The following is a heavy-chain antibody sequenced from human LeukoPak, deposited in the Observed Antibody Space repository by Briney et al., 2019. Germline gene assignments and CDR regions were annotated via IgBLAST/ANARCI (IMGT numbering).Heavy chain of an antibody. Sequence: PGGSLRLSCAASGFTFSSYGMHWVRQAPGKGLEWVAVIWYDGSNKYYADSVKGRFTISRDNSKNTLYLQMNSLRAEDTAVYYCASSSSELVYYGMDVWGQGTTVTVSS. V-gene: IGHV3-33*01. D-gene: IGHD6-6*01. CDR3: ASSSSELVYYGMDV. CDR1: GFTFSSYG. J-gene: IGHJ6*02. CDR2: IWYDGSNK.